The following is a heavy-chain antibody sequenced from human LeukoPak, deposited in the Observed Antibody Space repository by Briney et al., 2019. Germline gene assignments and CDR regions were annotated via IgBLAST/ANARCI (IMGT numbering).Heavy chain of an antibody. J-gene: IGHJ4*02. V-gene: IGHV3-74*03. CDR3: ISDSGGRSGGDY. Sequence: PGGSLRLSCAASGFTFSNYWMHWVRQVPGKGLVWVFRINRDGGITTYADSVKGRFTISRDNAKNMLYLQLHSLRAEDTAVYYCISDSGGRSGGDYWGQGTLVTVSS. D-gene: IGHD1-26*01. CDR2: INRDGGIT. CDR1: GFTFSNYW.